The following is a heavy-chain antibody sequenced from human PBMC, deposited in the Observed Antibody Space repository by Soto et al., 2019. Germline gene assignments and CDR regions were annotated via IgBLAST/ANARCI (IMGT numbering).Heavy chain of an antibody. D-gene: IGHD5-12*01. Sequence: QAQLVQSGAEVKKPGASVKVSCKASGYTFTSFDINWVRQASGQGLEWMGWMNPNSGNTGFAQKSQGRVTMTRNNSISTAYMELNSLGFEDTAVYYCSIRGYIGYYYYYLDVWGKGTTVTVSS. CDR3: SIRGYIGYYYYYLDV. CDR1: GYTFTSFD. J-gene: IGHJ6*03. V-gene: IGHV1-8*02. CDR2: MNPNSGNT.